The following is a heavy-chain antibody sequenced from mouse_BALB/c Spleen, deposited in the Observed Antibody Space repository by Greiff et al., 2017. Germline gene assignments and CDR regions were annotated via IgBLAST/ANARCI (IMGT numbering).Heavy chain of an antibody. J-gene: IGHJ2*01. Sequence: VQLQQPGAELVKPGASVKLSCKASGYTFTSYWMHWVKQRPGQGLEWIGEINPSNGRTNYNEKFKSKATLTVDKSSSTAYMQLSSLTSEDSAVYYCARGGYDYDGGKSFDYWGQGTTLTVSS. V-gene: IGHV1S81*02. CDR2: INPSNGRT. CDR3: ARGGYDYDGGKSFDY. CDR1: GYTFTSYW. D-gene: IGHD2-4*01.